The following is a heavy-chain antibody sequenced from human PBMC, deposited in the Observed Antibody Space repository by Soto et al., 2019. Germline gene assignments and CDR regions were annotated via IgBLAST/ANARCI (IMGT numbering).Heavy chain of an antibody. CDR1: SGSFSGYY. V-gene: IGHV4-34*01. Sequence: SETLSLTCSVYSGSFSGYYWSWIRQFPGKGLEWIGELYQGLSIVYNPSLESRVTMSGDSSKHQFSLKLTSVTAADTAVYYCARHGGYYFDYWGQGNPVTFT. CDR3: ARHGGYYFDY. CDR2: LYQGLSI. J-gene: IGHJ4*02. D-gene: IGHD3-16*01.